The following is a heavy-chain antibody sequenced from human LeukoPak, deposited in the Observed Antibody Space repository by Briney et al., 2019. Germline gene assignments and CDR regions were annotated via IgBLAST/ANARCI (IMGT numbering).Heavy chain of an antibody. CDR1: GFTFSNYA. J-gene: IGHJ4*02. Sequence: QPGGSLRLSCAASGFTFSNYAMSWVRQAPGKGLEWVSGISGSDRTTYYADSVKGRFTISRDNFRNTLYLQMNSLRAEDTAVYYCAKILQWLVRNRAFDYWGQGTLVTVSS. CDR2: ISGSDRTT. V-gene: IGHV3-23*01. D-gene: IGHD6-19*01. CDR3: AKILQWLVRNRAFDY.